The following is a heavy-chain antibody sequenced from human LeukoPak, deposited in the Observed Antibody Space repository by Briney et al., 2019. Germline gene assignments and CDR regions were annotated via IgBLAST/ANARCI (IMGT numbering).Heavy chain of an antibody. V-gene: IGHV4-59*08. D-gene: IGHD1-26*01. Sequence: SETLSLTCTVSGGSISSYYWSWIRQPPGKGLEWIGYIYYSGSTNYNPSLKSRVTISVDTSKNQFSLKLSSVTAADTAVYYCARHRGRGSYPTQDYFDYWGQGTLVTVSS. J-gene: IGHJ4*02. CDR1: GGSISSYY. CDR2: IYYSGST. CDR3: ARHRGRGSYPTQDYFDY.